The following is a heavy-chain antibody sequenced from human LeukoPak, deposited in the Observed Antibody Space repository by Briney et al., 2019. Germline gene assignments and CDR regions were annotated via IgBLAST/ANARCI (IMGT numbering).Heavy chain of an antibody. Sequence: RASVKVSCKASGYTFTSYDINWVRQATGQGLEWMGWMNPNSGNTGYAQKFQGRVTITRNTSISTAYMELSSLRSEDTAVYYCARVKPWDGYNPYYFDYWGQGTLVTVSS. CDR2: MNPNSGNT. CDR1: GYTFTSYD. V-gene: IGHV1-8*03. J-gene: IGHJ4*02. D-gene: IGHD5-24*01. CDR3: ARVKPWDGYNPYYFDY.